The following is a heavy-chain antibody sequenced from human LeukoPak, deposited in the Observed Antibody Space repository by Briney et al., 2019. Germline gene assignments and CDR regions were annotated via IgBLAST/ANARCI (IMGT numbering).Heavy chain of an antibody. CDR1: GFTFSNAW. Sequence: GGSLRLSCAASGFTFSNAWMSWVRQAPGKGLEWVGRIKSKTDGGTTDYAAPVKGRFTISRDDSKNTLYLQMNSLKTEDTAVYYCTTHYYGSGSYLMTDYWGQGTLVTVSS. J-gene: IGHJ4*02. CDR3: TTHYYGSGSYLMTDY. D-gene: IGHD3-10*01. V-gene: IGHV3-15*01. CDR2: IKSKTDGGTT.